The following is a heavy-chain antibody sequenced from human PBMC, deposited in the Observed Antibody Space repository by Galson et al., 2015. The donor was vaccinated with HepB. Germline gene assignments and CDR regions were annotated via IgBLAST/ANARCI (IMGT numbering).Heavy chain of an antibody. J-gene: IGHJ4*02. CDR2: IGSVGDS. V-gene: IGHV3-13*04. CDR3: ARGRRSRGFDY. CDR1: GFSFNSYD. Sequence: SLRLSCATSGFSFNSYDMHWVRQFPGKGVQWVAGIGSVGDSYYVDSVKGRFTVSREVDQNSLYLQMDSLRPGDTAVYFCARGRRSRGFDYWGQGTLVTVSS. D-gene: IGHD4-17*01.